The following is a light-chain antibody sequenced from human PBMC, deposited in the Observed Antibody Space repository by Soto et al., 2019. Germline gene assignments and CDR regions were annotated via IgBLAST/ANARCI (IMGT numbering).Light chain of an antibody. Sequence: QSALTQPASVSGSPGQSITISCTGTSSDVGGYNYVSWYQQHPVKAPKLIIFDVSNRPSGVSNRFSGSKSGNSASLTISGLQAEDEADYYCSSYTGSNTPVVFGGGTKVTVL. CDR3: SSYTGSNTPVV. CDR2: DVS. J-gene: IGLJ2*01. CDR1: SSDVGGYNY. V-gene: IGLV2-14*01.